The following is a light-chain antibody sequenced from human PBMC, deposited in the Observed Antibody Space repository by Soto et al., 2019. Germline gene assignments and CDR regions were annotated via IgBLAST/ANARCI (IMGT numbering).Light chain of an antibody. Sequence: EFVLTQSPGTLSLSPGERATLSCRASQSVSATYLAWYQQKPGQAPRLLIYGASTRATGIPARFSGSGSGTEFTLTISSLQSEDFAVYYCQRYNNWPRTFGQGTKVDIK. CDR3: QRYNNWPRT. J-gene: IGKJ1*01. CDR2: GAS. V-gene: IGKV3-15*01. CDR1: QSVSATY.